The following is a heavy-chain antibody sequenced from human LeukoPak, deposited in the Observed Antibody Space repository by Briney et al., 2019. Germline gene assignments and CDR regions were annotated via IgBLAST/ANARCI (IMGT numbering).Heavy chain of an antibody. CDR2: IYSGGST. Sequence: GGSLRLSCAASGFTVSSNYMSWVRQAPGKGLEWVSVIYSGGSTYYADSVKGRFTISRDNSKNTLYLRMNSLRAEDTAVYYCARESGQWLDYYFDYWGQGTLVTVSS. D-gene: IGHD6-19*01. CDR3: ARESGQWLDYYFDY. V-gene: IGHV3-53*01. J-gene: IGHJ4*02. CDR1: GFTVSSNY.